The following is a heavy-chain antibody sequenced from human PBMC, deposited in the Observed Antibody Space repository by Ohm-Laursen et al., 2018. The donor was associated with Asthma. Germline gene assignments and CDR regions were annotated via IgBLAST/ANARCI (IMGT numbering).Heavy chain of an antibody. CDR3: AKDIHYWGLDY. J-gene: IGHJ4*02. D-gene: IGHD7-27*01. CDR2: ISGSGGST. V-gene: IGHV3-23*01. Sequence: GSLRLSCTAFGFTFSSSAMSWVRQAPGKGLEWVSAISGSGGSTYYADSVKGRFTISRDNSKNTLYLQMNSLRAEDTAVYYCAKDIHYWGLDYWGQGTLVTGSS. CDR1: GFTFSSSA.